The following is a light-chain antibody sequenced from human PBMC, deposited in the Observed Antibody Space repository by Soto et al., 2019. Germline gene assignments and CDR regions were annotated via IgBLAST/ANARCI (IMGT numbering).Light chain of an antibody. CDR2: EVS. CDR1: SSDVGGYNY. V-gene: IGLV2-14*01. Sequence: QSVLTQPASVSGSPGQSLTISCTGTSSDVGGYNYVSWYQQHPGKAPKLMIYEVSNRPSGVSNRFSGSKSGNTASLTISGLQAEDEADYYCSSYTSSSTSFGGGTQLT. J-gene: IGLJ2*01. CDR3: SSYTSSSTS.